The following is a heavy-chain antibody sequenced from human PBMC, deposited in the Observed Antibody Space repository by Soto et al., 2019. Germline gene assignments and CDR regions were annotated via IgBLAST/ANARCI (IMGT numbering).Heavy chain of an antibody. D-gene: IGHD3-10*01. CDR2: ISPYDHSF. J-gene: IGHJ4*02. V-gene: IGHV3-21*02. CDR1: GFTFTSHN. CDR3: ARALSTMVRAYN. Sequence: EVQLVESGGGLVKPGGSLRLSCAASGFTFTSHNIYWFRQAPGKGLEWVSSISPYDHSFYYADSVKGRFIVSKDNAKSLVYLQTETLRAASPAIYYCARALSTMVRAYNWGQGTLVTVSS.